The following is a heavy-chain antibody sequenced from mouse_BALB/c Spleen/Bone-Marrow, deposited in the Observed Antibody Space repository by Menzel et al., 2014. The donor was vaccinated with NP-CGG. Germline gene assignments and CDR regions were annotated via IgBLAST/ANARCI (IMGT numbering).Heavy chain of an antibody. CDR1: GFTFSNYA. CDR2: ISSGSSYT. CDR3: ARQDGFDY. V-gene: IGHV5-9-3*01. J-gene: IGHJ2*01. D-gene: IGHD2-3*01. Sequence: DVKLVESGGGLVKPGGSLKLSCAASGFTFSNYAMSWVRQTPEKRLEWVAIISSGSSYTYYPDSVKGRFTISRDNAKTILYLQMSSLRSEDTAMYYCARQDGFDYWGQGTTLTVSS.